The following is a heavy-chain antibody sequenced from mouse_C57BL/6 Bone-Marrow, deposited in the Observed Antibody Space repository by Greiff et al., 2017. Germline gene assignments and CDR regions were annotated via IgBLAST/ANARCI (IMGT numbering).Heavy chain of an antibody. CDR2: INPSSGYT. J-gene: IGHJ3*01. Sequence: VQLQQSGAELARPGASVKMSCKASGYTFTSYTMHWVKQRPGQGLEWIGYINPSSGYTNYNQKFKDKATLTANKSSSTAYMQLSSLTSEDSAVYCYASGYDGCYGFAYWGQGTLVTVSA. CDR3: ASGYDGCYGFAY. CDR1: GYTFTSYT. D-gene: IGHD2-3*01. V-gene: IGHV1-4*01.